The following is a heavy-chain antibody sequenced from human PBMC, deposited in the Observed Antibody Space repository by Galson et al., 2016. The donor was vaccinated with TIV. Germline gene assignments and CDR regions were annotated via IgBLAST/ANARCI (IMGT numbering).Heavy chain of an antibody. V-gene: IGHV3-74*01. Sequence: FLRLSCAASGFTFTNYWMHWVRQVPGKGLVWVSGINSDASSTSYADSVKGRFTISRDNAKNTLFLYMSSLRAEDTAVYFCARRQLVGYYYYGMDVWGQGTTVTVSS. D-gene: IGHD6-6*01. CDR2: INSDASST. J-gene: IGHJ6*02. CDR1: GFTFTNYW. CDR3: ARRQLVGYYYYGMDV.